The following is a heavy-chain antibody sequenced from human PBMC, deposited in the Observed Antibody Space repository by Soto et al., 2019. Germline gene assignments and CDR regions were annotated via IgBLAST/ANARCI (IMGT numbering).Heavy chain of an antibody. CDR2: ISGSGGST. D-gene: IGHD4-17*01. V-gene: IGHV3-23*01. CDR3: AKDWWEGYGGPNYYYYYGMDV. Sequence: PGGSLRLSCAASGFTFSSYAMSWVRQAPGKGLEWVSSISGSGGSTYYADSVKGRFTISRDNSKNTLYLQMNSLRAEDTAVYYCAKDWWEGYGGPNYYYYYGMDVWGQGTTVTVSS. CDR1: GFTFSSYA. J-gene: IGHJ6*02.